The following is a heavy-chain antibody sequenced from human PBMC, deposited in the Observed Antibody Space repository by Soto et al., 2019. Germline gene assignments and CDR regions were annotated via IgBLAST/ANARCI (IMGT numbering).Heavy chain of an antibody. D-gene: IGHD2-2*01. Sequence: GASVKVSCKASGYTFTGYYMHWVRQAPGQGLEWMGWISAYNGNTNYAQKFQGRVTMTTDTSTSTAYMELRSLRSDDTAVYYCARDQGCSSTSCYFDYWGQGTLVTVSS. J-gene: IGHJ4*02. CDR1: GYTFTGYY. CDR3: ARDQGCSSTSCYFDY. CDR2: ISAYNGNT. V-gene: IGHV1-18*04.